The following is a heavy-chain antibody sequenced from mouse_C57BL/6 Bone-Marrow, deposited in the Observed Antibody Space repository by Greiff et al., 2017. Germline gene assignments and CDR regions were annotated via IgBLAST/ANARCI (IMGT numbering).Heavy chain of an antibody. J-gene: IGHJ2*01. V-gene: IGHV1-61*01. CDR1: GYTFTSYW. D-gene: IGHD1-1*02. Sequence: QVQLQQPGAELVRPGSSVKLSCKASGYTFTSYWMEWVKQRPGQGLEWIGNIYPSDSETHYNQKFKDKATLTVDTSSSTAYMQLSSLTSEDSAVYYCARGVGWYFDYWGQGTALTVSS. CDR2: IYPSDSET. CDR3: ARGVGWYFDY.